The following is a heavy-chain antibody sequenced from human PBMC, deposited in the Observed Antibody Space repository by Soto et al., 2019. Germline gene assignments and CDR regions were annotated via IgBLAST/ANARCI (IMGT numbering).Heavy chain of an antibody. CDR1: GFTFKETH. J-gene: IGHJ4*02. Sequence: ALKGSCVDLGFTFKETHMNWVRQAPGKGLEWVASISDTGASTWYAESVRGRLSISRDNSKNTLYLQMNSLRGEDTALYYCAKGRGSAWAWYFDNWGQGTLVTVSS. CDR2: ISDTGAST. CDR3: AKGRGSAWAWYFDN. V-gene: IGHV3-23*01. D-gene: IGHD6-25*01.